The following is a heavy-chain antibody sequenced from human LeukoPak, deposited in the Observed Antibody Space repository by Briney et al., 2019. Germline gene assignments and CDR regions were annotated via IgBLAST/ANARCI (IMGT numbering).Heavy chain of an antibody. J-gene: IGHJ3*02. Sequence: GESLKFSCKASGYGFTTDWIGWVRQMPGKGLEWMGIIQPGDSDTTYSPSFQGQVAISADKSISTAYLQWSSVKASDTAMYYCARSFTNAFDMWGQGTTVTASS. CDR2: IQPGDSDT. CDR3: ARSFTNAFDM. CDR1: GYGFTTDW. V-gene: IGHV5-51*01. D-gene: IGHD3-16*02.